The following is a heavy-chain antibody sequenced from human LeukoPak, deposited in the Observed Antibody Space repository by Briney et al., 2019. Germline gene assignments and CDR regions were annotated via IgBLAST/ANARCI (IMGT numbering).Heavy chain of an antibody. CDR3: ARVRYYGSGSNYYYYYYMDV. CDR2: INPTGGST. J-gene: IGHJ6*03. CDR1: GYTFTSYY. V-gene: IGHV1-46*01. Sequence: ASVKVSCKVSGYTFTSYYMHWVRQAPGQGLEWMGLINPTGGSTGYAQKFQGRVAMTRDMSTSTDYMELSSLRSEDTAIYYCARVRYYGSGSNYYYYYYMDVWGKGTTVTISS. D-gene: IGHD3-10*01.